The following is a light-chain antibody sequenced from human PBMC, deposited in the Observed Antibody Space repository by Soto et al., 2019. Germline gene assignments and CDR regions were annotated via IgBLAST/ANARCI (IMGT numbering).Light chain of an antibody. CDR2: WAS. V-gene: IGKV4-1*01. CDR3: QQYFNRPYT. CDR1: DSVLYGSNNRNY. Sequence: DIVMTQSPDSLAVSLGERATINCKSNDSVLYGSNNRNYLAWYQQKPGQPPKLLIHWASTRESGVPDRFSGGGSGTDFTLTISRLQAEDVAVYYCQQYFNRPYTFGQGTKLEIK. J-gene: IGKJ2*01.